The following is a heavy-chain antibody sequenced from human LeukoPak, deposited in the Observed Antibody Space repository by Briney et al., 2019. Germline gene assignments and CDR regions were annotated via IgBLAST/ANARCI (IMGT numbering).Heavy chain of an antibody. Sequence: PGGSLRLSCAASGFTFSNYAMYWVRQAPGRGLVWVSRVLSDGSGATYADSVMGRSTISRDNAKNTLYLQMDSLTAEDTAVYYCARAQVGAPTDYWGQGTLVTVSS. J-gene: IGHJ4*02. CDR3: ARAQVGAPTDY. D-gene: IGHD1-26*01. V-gene: IGHV3-74*01. CDR1: GFTFSNYA. CDR2: VLSDGSGA.